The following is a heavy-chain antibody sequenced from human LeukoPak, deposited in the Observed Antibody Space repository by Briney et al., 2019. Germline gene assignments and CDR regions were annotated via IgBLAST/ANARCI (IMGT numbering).Heavy chain of an antibody. CDR1: GGTFSSYA. Sequence: ASVKVSCKASGGTFSSYAISRVRQAPGQGLEWMGRIIPIFGTANYAQKFQGRVTITTDESTSTAYMELSSLRSEDTAVYYCARDRNWNYLDYWGQGTLVAVSS. CDR3: ARDRNWNYLDY. CDR2: IIPIFGTA. V-gene: IGHV1-69*05. J-gene: IGHJ4*02. D-gene: IGHD1-1*01.